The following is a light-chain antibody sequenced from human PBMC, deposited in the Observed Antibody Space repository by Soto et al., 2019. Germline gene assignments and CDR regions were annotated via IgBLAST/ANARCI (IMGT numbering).Light chain of an antibody. CDR3: QQRSNWPPS. V-gene: IGKV3-11*01. CDR1: QSVSSY. Sequence: EIVLTQSPATLSLSPGERATLSCRASQSVSSYLAWYQQKPGQAPRLLIYDASNRATGIPARFSGSGSGTDFTLTISSLEPVDFAVYYCQQRSNWPPSFGGGTKVGIK. CDR2: DAS. J-gene: IGKJ4*01.